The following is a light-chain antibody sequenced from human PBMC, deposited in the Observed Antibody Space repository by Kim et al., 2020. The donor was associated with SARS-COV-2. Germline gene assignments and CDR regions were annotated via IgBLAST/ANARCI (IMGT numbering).Light chain of an antibody. CDR3: QQFYNWPPWT. CDR1: QNVKNN. Sequence: EIVVTQSPATLSLSPGERATLSCRASQNVKNNLAWYQQKPGQAPRLLFYSASTRATGVPARFSVSGFGTEFTLTISSLQSEDVAVYYCQQFYNWPPWTFGQGTKVDIK. V-gene: IGKV3-15*01. J-gene: IGKJ1*01. CDR2: SAS.